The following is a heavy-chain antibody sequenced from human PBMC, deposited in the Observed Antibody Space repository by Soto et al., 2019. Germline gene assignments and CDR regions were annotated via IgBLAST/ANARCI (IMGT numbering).Heavy chain of an antibody. CDR3: AAAGTGTTPRSLFDY. CDR1: GFTFTSSA. J-gene: IGHJ4*02. Sequence: GASVKVSCKASGFTFTSSAVQWVRQARGQRLEWIGWIVVGSGNTNYAQKFQERVTITRDMSTSTAYMELSSLRSEDTAVYYCAAAGTGTTPRSLFDYWGQGTLVTVSS. D-gene: IGHD1-7*01. V-gene: IGHV1-58*01. CDR2: IVVGSGNT.